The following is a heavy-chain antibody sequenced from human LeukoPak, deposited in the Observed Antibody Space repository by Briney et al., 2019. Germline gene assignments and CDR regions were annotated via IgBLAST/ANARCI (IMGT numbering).Heavy chain of an antibody. Sequence: SETLSLTCSVSGGSVNTYYWSWIRQPPGKGLEWIGRIYTSGSTNYNPSLKSRVTMSVDTSKNQFSLKLSSVTAADTAVYYCASLIAVAGVDYWGQGTLVTVSS. CDR1: GGSVNTYY. CDR3: ASLIAVAGVDY. J-gene: IGHJ4*02. V-gene: IGHV4-4*07. D-gene: IGHD6-19*01. CDR2: IYTSGST.